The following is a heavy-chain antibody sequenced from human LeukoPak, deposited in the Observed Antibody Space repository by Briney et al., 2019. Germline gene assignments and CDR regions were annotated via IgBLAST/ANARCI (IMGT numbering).Heavy chain of an antibody. V-gene: IGHV3-23*01. D-gene: IGHD3-9*01. CDR3: AKGYYFDILSGYSSLDS. J-gene: IGHJ4*02. Sequence: GGSLRLSCAASGFTFNTYAMSWVRQAPGKGLEWVSAISDSGGSAYYADSVKGRLTISRDDSKNTLYLQMNSLRAEDTAAYYCAKGYYFDILSGYSSLDSWGQGTLVTVSS. CDR2: ISDSGGSA. CDR1: GFTFNTYA.